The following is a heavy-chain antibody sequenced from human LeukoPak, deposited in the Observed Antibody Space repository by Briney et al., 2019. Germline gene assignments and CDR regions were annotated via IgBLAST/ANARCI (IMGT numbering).Heavy chain of an antibody. J-gene: IGHJ5*02. Sequence: GSLKLSCAASGYTFSSYAVSWVRQAPGKGLEWVSAITGSGGYTYYAETVKGRFTISTDTSTNTLYMQMNSLRAEDTAIYYCAKVGVAGAYYWFDPWGQGTLVTVSS. D-gene: IGHD6-19*01. CDR1: GYTFSSYA. CDR2: ITGSGGYT. V-gene: IGHV3-23*01. CDR3: AKVGVAGAYYWFDP.